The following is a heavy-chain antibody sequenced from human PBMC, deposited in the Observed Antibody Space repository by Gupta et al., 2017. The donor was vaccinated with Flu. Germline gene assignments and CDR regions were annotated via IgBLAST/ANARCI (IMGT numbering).Heavy chain of an antibody. CDR1: GLTFSDYA. Sequence: EVQLLESGGGLVQPGGSLRLSCAASGLTFSDYAMNWVRQAPGKGLEWVSIVGAGGDRTYYADSVMGRFTISRDNSKNTLYLQMNSLRGDDTAVYYCAKDRSGNPAIDYWGQGTLVTVSA. CDR2: VGAGGDRT. V-gene: IGHV3-23*01. D-gene: IGHD6-13*01. CDR3: AKDRSGNPAIDY. J-gene: IGHJ4*02.